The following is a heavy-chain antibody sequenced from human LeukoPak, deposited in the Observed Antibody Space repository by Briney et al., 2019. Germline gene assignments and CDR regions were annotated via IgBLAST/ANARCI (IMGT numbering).Heavy chain of an antibody. CDR3: ARGPFSSSVGTGAY. Sequence: GGSLRLSCAASGFTFSSYGMHWVRQAPGKGLVWVSRINTDGSSTTYADSVKGRFTVSRDNARNTLYLQMNSLRAEDTAVYYCARGPFSSSVGTGAYWGQGTLVTVSS. V-gene: IGHV3-74*01. J-gene: IGHJ4*02. CDR1: GFTFSSYG. D-gene: IGHD2-2*01. CDR2: INTDGSST.